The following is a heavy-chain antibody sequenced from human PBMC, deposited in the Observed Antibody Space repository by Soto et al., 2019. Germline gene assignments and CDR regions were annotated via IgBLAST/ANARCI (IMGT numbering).Heavy chain of an antibody. D-gene: IGHD3-16*01. J-gene: IGHJ4*02. V-gene: IGHV4-59*01. CDR1: GGSISSYY. Sequence: SGTLSLTCTVSGGSISSYYWSWIRQPPGKGLGWIGYIYYSGSTNYNPSLKSRVTISVDTSKNQFSLKLSSVTAADTAVYYCARVRGRLGDFDYWGQGTLVTVS. CDR3: ARVRGRLGDFDY. CDR2: IYYSGST.